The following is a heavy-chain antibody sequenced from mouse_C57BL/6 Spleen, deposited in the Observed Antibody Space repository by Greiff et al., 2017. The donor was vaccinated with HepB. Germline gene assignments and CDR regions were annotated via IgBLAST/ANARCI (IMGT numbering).Heavy chain of an antibody. CDR2: ISSGGSYT. D-gene: IGHD4-1*01. CDR3: ASHMGPSYWYFDV. V-gene: IGHV5-6*01. CDR1: GFTFSSYG. Sequence: EVKLVESGGDLVKPGGSLKLSCAASGFTFSSYGMSWVRQTPDKRLEWVATISSGGSYTYYPDSVKGRFTISRDNAKNTLYLQMSSLKSEDTAMYYCASHMGPSYWYFDVWGTGTTVTVSS. J-gene: IGHJ1*03.